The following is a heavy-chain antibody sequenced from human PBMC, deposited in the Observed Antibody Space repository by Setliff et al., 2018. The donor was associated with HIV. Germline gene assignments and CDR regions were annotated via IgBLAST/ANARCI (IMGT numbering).Heavy chain of an antibody. CDR2: VNEDGSVK. J-gene: IGHJ4*02. Sequence: HPGGSLRLSCVVSGFTFSTSWMTWVRQAPGEGLEWVANVNEDGSVKNYVDSVKGRFTISRDNAKNSLYLEMDSLRADDTAIYYCAKDRPHMASALNYWGQGTLVTVSS. CDR1: GFTFSTSW. D-gene: IGHD2-21*01. V-gene: IGHV3-7*01. CDR3: AKDRPHMASALNY.